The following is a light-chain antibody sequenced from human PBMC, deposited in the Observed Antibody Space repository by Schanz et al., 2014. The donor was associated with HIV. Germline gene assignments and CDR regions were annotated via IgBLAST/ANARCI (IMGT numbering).Light chain of an antibody. CDR2: SNN. CDR1: SSSIGSNT. J-gene: IGLJ1*01. V-gene: IGLV1-44*01. Sequence: QSVLTQPPSASGTPGQRVTISCSGSSSSIGSNTVSWYQQLPGTAPKLLIYSNNQRPSGVPDRFSGSKSGTSASLAISGLQSEDEADYYCNSYSHSNTYVFGSGTKLTVL. CDR3: NSYSHSNTYV.